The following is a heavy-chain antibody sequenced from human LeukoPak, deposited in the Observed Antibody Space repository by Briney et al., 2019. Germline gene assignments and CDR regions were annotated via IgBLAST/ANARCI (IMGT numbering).Heavy chain of an antibody. D-gene: IGHD3-16*02. V-gene: IGHV1-18*01. CDR1: GYTFTSYG. CDR2: ISAYNGNT. Sequence: ASVKVSCKASGYTFTSYGISWVRQAPGQGLEWMGWISAYNGNTNYAQKLQGRVTMTTDTSTSTAYMELRSLRSDDTAVYYCARDEPGDYVWGSYRYENFDYWGQGTLVTVSS. CDR3: ARDEPGDYVWGSYRYENFDY. J-gene: IGHJ4*02.